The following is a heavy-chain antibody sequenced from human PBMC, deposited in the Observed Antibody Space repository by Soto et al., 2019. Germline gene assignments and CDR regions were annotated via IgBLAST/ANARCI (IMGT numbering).Heavy chain of an antibody. CDR3: ARIYDYGDSAYFDY. Sequence: QVQLQESGPGLVRPSQTLSLTCTVSGGSISSGPYYWSWIRQHPGKGLEWIGNIYYSGRTKYNPSLESRVPMSVDTSKNQCSLRLTSLTAADTAVFYCARIYDYGDSAYFDYWGQGTLVTVSS. CDR1: GGSISSGPYY. D-gene: IGHD4-17*01. V-gene: IGHV4-31*03. CDR2: IYYSGRT. J-gene: IGHJ4*02.